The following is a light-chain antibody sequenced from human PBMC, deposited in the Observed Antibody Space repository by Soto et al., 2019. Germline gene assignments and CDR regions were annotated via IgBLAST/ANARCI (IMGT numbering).Light chain of an antibody. CDR1: QSVSSD. V-gene: IGKV3-15*01. CDR2: RAS. J-gene: IGKJ4*01. CDR3: QQYNNWVV. Sequence: EIVMTQSPATLSVSPGERATLSCRASQSVSSDLAWYQQKPGQVPSLLIYRASTRATGIPARFSGSGSGTEFTLTISSLQSEDFAVYYCQQYNNWVVFGGGTKVEIK.